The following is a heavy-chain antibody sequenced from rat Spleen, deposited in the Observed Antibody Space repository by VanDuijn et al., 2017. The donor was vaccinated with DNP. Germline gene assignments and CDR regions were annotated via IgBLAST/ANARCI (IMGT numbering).Heavy chain of an antibody. CDR3: ASGVGDY. J-gene: IGHJ2*01. Sequence: EVQLVESGGDLVQPGRSLKLSCVASGFTFNNYWMTWIRQVPGKGLEWVASITSSGGSTYYPDSVKGRFTISRDNAKNTLYLQMNSLRSEDTATYYCASGVGDYWGQGVMVTVSS. CDR2: ITSSGGST. D-gene: IGHD4-3*01. V-gene: IGHV5-31*01. CDR1: GFTFNNYW.